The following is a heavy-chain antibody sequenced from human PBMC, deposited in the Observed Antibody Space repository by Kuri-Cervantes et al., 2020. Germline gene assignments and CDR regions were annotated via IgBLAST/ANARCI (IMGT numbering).Heavy chain of an antibody. J-gene: IGHJ4*02. CDR3: AREKGRDSSSVDY. V-gene: IGHV3-21*03. Sequence: GGSLRLSCAASGFTFTNYWMSWVRQAPGKGLEWVSSISSSSSYIYYADSVKGRFTISRDNAKNSLYLQMNSLRAEDTAVYYCAREKGRDSSSVDYWGQGTLVTVSS. CDR2: ISSSSSYI. D-gene: IGHD6-6*01. CDR1: GFTFTNYW.